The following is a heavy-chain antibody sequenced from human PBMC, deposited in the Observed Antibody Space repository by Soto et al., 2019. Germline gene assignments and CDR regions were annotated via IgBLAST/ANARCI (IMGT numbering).Heavy chain of an antibody. D-gene: IGHD2-8*01. J-gene: IGHJ5*02. V-gene: IGHV3-7*05. CDR3: ARWTVSANNWFDP. CDR2: IRQDGGQI. CDR1: GFTFSSYW. Sequence: EVQLVESGGGLVLPGGSLRLSCAASGFTFSSYWMTWVRQAPGKGLEWVAIIRQDGGQIDYVDSVKGRFTISRDNAKNSLYLQMNSLRAEDTAVYYCARWTVSANNWFDPWGQGTLVTVSS.